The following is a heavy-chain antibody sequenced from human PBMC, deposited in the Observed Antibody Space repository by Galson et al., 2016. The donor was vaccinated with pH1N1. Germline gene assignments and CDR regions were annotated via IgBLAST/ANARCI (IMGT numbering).Heavy chain of an antibody. Sequence: SVKVSCKASGATFNSYGIHWVRQAPGKGLEWMGDINPVFGTTNYAQRFQDRVTITAHDMELSGLGSEDTAIYYCATFSSSSSWRSLDVWGQGTTVTVSS. V-gene: IGHV1-69*13. CDR2: INPVFGTT. CDR3: ATFSSSSSWRSLDV. CDR1: GATFNSYG. J-gene: IGHJ3*01. D-gene: IGHD6-6*01.